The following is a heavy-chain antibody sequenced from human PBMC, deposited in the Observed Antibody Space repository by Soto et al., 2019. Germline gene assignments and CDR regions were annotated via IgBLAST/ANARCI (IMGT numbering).Heavy chain of an antibody. J-gene: IGHJ4*02. V-gene: IGHV3-33*01. D-gene: IGHD5-18*01. CDR2: IWYDGSNK. CDR1: GFTFSSYG. Sequence: QVQLVESGGGVVQPGRSLRLSCAASGFTFSSYGMHWVRQAPGKGLEWVAVIWYDGSNKYYADSVKGRFTISRDNSKNTLYLQMNSLRAEDTAVYYCARDGGYSYGYETYFDYWGQGTLVTVSS. CDR3: ARDGGYSYGYETYFDY.